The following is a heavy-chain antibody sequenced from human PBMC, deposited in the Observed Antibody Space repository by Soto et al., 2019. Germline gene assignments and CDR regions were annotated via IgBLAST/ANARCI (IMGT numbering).Heavy chain of an antibody. CDR3: ARDHSITMVRGVMVPDWFDP. Sequence: PSETLSLTCTVSGGSISSYYWSWIRQPAGKGLEWIGRIYTSGSTNYNPSLKGRVTMSVDTSKNQFSLKLSSVTAADTAVYYCARDHSITMVRGVMVPDWFDPWGQGTQVTVSS. J-gene: IGHJ5*02. CDR2: IYTSGST. D-gene: IGHD3-10*01. V-gene: IGHV4-4*07. CDR1: GGSISSYY.